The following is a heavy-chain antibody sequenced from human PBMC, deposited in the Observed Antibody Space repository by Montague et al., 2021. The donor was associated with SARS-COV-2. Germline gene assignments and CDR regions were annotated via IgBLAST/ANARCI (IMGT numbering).Heavy chain of an antibody. D-gene: IGHD1-1*01. V-gene: IGHV4-39*02. J-gene: IGHJ2*01. CDR3: AREDAGDWYFEL. CDR2: IYYSGTT. Sequence: SETLSLTCTVSGGSISSSSYYWGWIRQPPGKGPEWIGSIYYSGTTFYNPSLRSRVTMSVDTSKNQFSLRLSSVTAADTAVFYCAREDAGDWYFELWGRGTLVTVSS. CDR1: GGSISSSSYY.